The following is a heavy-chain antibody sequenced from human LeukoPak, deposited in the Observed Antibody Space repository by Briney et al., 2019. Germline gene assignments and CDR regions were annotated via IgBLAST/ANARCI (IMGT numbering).Heavy chain of an antibody. Sequence: ASVQVSCKASGGTFSSYAISWVRQAPGQGLEWMGGIIPIFGTANYAQKFQGRVTITADESTSTAYMELSSLRSEDTAVYYCARGHDYSNYLDYWGQGTLVTVSS. J-gene: IGHJ4*02. CDR3: ARGHDYSNYLDY. CDR2: IIPIFGTA. D-gene: IGHD4-11*01. CDR1: GGTFSSYA. V-gene: IGHV1-69*13.